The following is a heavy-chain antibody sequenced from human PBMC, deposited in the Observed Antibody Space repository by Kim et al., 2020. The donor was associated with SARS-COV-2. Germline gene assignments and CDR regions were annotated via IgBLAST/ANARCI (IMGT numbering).Heavy chain of an antibody. J-gene: IGHJ4*02. Sequence: GGSLRLSCAASGFTFSSYGMHWVRQAPGKGLEWVAVIWYDGSNIYYADSVMGRFTISRDNSKNTLYLQMNSLRAEDTAVYYCARDRRGSYYSFWGQGTLVTVSS. CDR1: GFTFSSYG. V-gene: IGHV3-33*01. CDR3: ARDRRGSYYSF. CDR2: IWYDGSNI. D-gene: IGHD1-26*01.